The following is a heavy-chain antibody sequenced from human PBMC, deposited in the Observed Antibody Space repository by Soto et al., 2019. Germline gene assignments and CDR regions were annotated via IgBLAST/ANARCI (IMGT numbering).Heavy chain of an antibody. Sequence: PSETLSLTCTVSGGSISSYYWSWIRQPPGKGLEWIGYIYYSGSTNYNPSLKSRVTISVDTSKNQFSLKLSSVTAADTAVYYCARANDSSGYYPPRAFDIWGQGTMVT. J-gene: IGHJ3*02. CDR1: GGSISSYY. V-gene: IGHV4-59*08. D-gene: IGHD3-22*01. CDR3: ARANDSSGYYPPRAFDI. CDR2: IYYSGST.